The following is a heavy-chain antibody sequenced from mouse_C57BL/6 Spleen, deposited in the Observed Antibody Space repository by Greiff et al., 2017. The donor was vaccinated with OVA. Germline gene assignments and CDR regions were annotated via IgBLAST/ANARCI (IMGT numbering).Heavy chain of an antibody. D-gene: IGHD1-1*01. CDR2: IAPETGGT. CDR3: TRGSFIPWFAY. V-gene: IGHV1-15*01. CDR1: GYTFTDYE. Sequence: QVQLQQSGAELVRPGASVTLSCKASGYTFTDYEMHWVKQTPVTGLAWIGAIAPETGGTAYNQKFKGKAILTADKSSSTAYMELRSLTSEDSAVYYCTRGSFIPWFAYWGQGTLVTVSA. J-gene: IGHJ3*01.